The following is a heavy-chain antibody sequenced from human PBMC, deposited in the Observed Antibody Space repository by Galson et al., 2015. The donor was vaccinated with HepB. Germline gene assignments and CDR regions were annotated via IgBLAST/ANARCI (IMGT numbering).Heavy chain of an antibody. V-gene: IGHV1-2*02. CDR1: GYTFTGYY. J-gene: IGHJ3*02. Sequence: SVKVSCKASGYTFTGYYMHWVRQAPGQGLEWMGWINPNSGGTNYAQKFQGRVTMTRDTSISTAYMELSRLRSDDTAVYYCARVVARDVSYYYDSSGPRDAFDIWGQGTMVTVSS. D-gene: IGHD3-22*01. CDR3: ARVVARDVSYYYDSSGPRDAFDI. CDR2: INPNSGGT.